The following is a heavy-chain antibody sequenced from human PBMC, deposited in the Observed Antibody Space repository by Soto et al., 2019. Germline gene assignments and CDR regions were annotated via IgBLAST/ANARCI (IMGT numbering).Heavy chain of an antibody. D-gene: IGHD3-3*01. J-gene: IGHJ3*02. CDR1: GGTFSSYT. Sequence: ASVKVSCKASGGTFSSYTISWVRQAPGQGLEWMGRIIPILGIANYAQKFQGRVTITADKSTSTAYMELSSLRSEDTAVYYCARDYYDFWSGPDAFDIWGQGTRVTVSS. CDR2: IIPILGIA. CDR3: ARDYYDFWSGPDAFDI. V-gene: IGHV1-69*04.